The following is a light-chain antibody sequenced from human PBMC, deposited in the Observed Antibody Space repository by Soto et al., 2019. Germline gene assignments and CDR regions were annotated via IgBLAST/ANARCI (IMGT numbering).Light chain of an antibody. CDR2: DAS. CDR1: QSISSS. J-gene: IGKJ1*01. CDR3: QQRSEWPRT. V-gene: IGKV3-11*01. Sequence: ELVWTQSPATLSLSPGERATLSCRASQSISSSLAWYQQKPGQAPRLLIYDASSRATGFPARFSGSGSGTDFTLTIGSLEPEDFAVYYCQQRSEWPRTFGQGTKVDIK.